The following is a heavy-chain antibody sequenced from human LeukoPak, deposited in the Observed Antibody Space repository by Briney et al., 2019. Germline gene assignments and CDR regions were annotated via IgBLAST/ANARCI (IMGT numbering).Heavy chain of an antibody. CDR2: ITTSGGNT. J-gene: IGHJ4*02. Sequence: GGSLRLSCAASGFTFSSYAMHWVRQAPGKGVEWVSGITTSGGNTYYVDSAKGRFTISRDNSENRLYLQLSSLRADDTAVYYCARASSRGTFFDDWGQGTLVTVSS. CDR1: GFTFSSYA. CDR3: ARASSRGTFFDD. V-gene: IGHV3-23*01. D-gene: IGHD3-10*01.